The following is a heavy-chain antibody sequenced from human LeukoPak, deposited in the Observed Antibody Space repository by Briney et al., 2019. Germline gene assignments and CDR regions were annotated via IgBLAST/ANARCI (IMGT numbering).Heavy chain of an antibody. Sequence: GGSLRLSCAGSGFSFSSYEMNWVRQAPGKGLEWVSYSDFSGSSIYYADSVKGRFTISRDNAKNSLYLQMNSLRVEDTAVYYCASLIGVVTFDTFDIWGQGTMVTVSS. J-gene: IGHJ3*02. CDR2: SDFSGSSI. D-gene: IGHD2-21*02. CDR1: GFSFSSYE. V-gene: IGHV3-48*03. CDR3: ASLIGVVTFDTFDI.